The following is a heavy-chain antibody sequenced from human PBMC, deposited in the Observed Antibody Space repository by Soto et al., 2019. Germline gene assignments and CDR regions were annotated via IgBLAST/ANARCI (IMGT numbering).Heavy chain of an antibody. V-gene: IGHV1-69*05. CDR2: IIPIFGTA. CDR3: ARARLPYYDSSGKAVDY. J-gene: IGHJ4*02. Sequence: SVKVSCKASGGTFSSYAISWVRQAPGQGLEWMGGIIPIFGTANYAQKFQGRVTITTDESTSTAYMELSSLRSEDTAVYYCARARLPYYDSSGKAVDYWGQGTLVTVSS. CDR1: GGTFSSYA. D-gene: IGHD3-22*01.